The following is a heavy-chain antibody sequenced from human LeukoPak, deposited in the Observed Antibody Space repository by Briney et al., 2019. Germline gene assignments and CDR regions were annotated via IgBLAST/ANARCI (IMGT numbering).Heavy chain of an antibody. CDR2: ISGSGGST. CDR1: GFTFSSYA. D-gene: IGHD2-15*01. CDR3: AKAGDIVVVVAADFDY. Sequence: GGSLRLSCAASGFTFSSYAMSWVRQAPGKGLEWVSAISGSGGSTYYADSVKGRFTISRDNSKNTLYLQMNSLRAEDTAVYYCAKAGDIVVVVAADFDYWGQGTLVTVYS. J-gene: IGHJ4*02. V-gene: IGHV3-23*01.